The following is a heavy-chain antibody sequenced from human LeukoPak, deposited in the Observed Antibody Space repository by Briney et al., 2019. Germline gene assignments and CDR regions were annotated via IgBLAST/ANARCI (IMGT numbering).Heavy chain of an antibody. D-gene: IGHD5-18*01. CDR1: EFTYSDYT. V-gene: IGHV3-21*01. CDR2: ISHSTTYI. Sequence: GGSLRLSCAATEFTYSDYTMNWVRQAPGKGLEWVSSISHSTTYIYYADSVKGRFTISRDNGKKLLYLQMNSLRVDDRAVYYCARGNGYRYAHFDYWGQGTLVTVSS. CDR3: ARGNGYRYAHFDY. J-gene: IGHJ4*02.